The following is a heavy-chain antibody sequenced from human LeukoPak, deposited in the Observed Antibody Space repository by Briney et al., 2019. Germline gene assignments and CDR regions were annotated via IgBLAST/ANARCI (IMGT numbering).Heavy chain of an antibody. CDR2: IYYSGST. J-gene: IGHJ4*02. V-gene: IGHV4-59*12. CDR1: GGSISSYY. D-gene: IGHD3-10*01. CDR3: ARRYYYGSGIGY. Sequence: SETLSLTCTVSGGSISSYYWSWIRQPPGKGLEWIGYIYYSGSTNYNPSLKSRVTISVDTSKNQFSLKLSSVTAADTAVYYCARRYYYGSGIGYWGQGTLVTVSS.